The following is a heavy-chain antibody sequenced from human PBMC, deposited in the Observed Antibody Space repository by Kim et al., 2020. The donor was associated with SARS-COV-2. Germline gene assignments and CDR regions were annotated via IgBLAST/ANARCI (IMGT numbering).Heavy chain of an antibody. V-gene: IGHV3-66*01. J-gene: IGHJ1*01. CDR1: GYTVTYSY. D-gene: IGHD5-12*01. CDR2: IYSGGNT. CDR3: ATVVCYYYAGYFKN. Sequence: GGSLRLSCAASGYTVTYSYMGWVRQAPGKGLEWVSFIYSGGNTIYADSVKGRLIISRDHPKNTLYLQMNSLRAEDTAVYYCATVVCYYYAGYFKNWGQGTLVTVSS.